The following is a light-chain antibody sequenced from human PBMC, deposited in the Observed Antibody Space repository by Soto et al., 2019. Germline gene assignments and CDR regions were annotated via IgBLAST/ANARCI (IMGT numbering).Light chain of an antibody. J-gene: IGLJ1*01. CDR3: CSYTTSSTRQRV. CDR2: DVT. Sequence: QSVLTQPASVSGSPGQSITISCTGTSSDVGGYNYVSWYQQQPGKAPKFMTYDVTNRPSGVPNRFSGSKSGNTASLTISGLQAEDEADYYCCSYTTSSTRQRVFGTGTKVTVL. CDR1: SSDVGGYNY. V-gene: IGLV2-14*01.